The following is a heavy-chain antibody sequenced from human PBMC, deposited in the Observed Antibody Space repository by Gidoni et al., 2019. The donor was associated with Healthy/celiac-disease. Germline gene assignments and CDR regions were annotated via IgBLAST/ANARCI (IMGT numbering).Heavy chain of an antibody. D-gene: IGHD6-19*01. J-gene: IGHJ4*02. CDR2: INWNGGST. V-gene: IGHV3-20*04. CDR3: AREGYSSGWYVCYFDY. CDR1: GFPFDDYG. Sequence: EVQLVESGGGLLRPGESLRLSCSASGFPFDDYGMSWVRPAPGKGLEWVPGINWNGGSTGYADSVKGRFTISRDNAKNSLYLQMNSLRAEDTALYYCAREGYSSGWYVCYFDYWGQGTLVTVSS.